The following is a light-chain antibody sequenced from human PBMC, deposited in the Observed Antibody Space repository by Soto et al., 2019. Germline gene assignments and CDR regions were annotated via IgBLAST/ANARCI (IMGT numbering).Light chain of an antibody. CDR1: SSDVGGYNY. V-gene: IGLV2-8*01. CDR3: SSYGGSNNFVI. CDR2: EVS. J-gene: IGLJ2*01. Sequence: QSALTQPPSASGSPGQSVTISCTGTSSDVGGYNYVSWYHHHPGKAPKLMIFEVSQRPSGVPDRFSGSKSGNTASLTVSGLQAEDEGDYYCSSYGGSNNFVILGGGTKLTVL.